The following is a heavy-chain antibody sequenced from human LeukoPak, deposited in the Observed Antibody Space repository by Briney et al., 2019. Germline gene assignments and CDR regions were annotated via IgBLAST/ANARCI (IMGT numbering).Heavy chain of an antibody. CDR3: ARDIDFWSGYPFDAFDI. D-gene: IGHD3-3*01. CDR1: GYTFTGYY. CDR2: INPNSGGT. V-gene: IGHV1-2*02. J-gene: IGHJ3*02. Sequence: ASVKVSCKASGYTFTGYYMHWVRQAPGQGLEWMGWINPNSGGTNYAQKFQGRVTMTRDTSISTAYMELSRLRSDDTAVYYCARDIDFWSGYPFDAFDIWGQGTMVTVSS.